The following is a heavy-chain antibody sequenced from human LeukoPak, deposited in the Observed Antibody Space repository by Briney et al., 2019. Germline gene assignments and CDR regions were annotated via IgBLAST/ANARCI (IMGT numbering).Heavy chain of an antibody. V-gene: IGHV3-30*18. J-gene: IGHJ4*02. Sequence: GGSLRLSCAASGFTFSSYGMHWVRQAPGKGLEWVAVVSYDGSNKYYADSVKSRFTISRDNSKNTLYLQMNSLRAEDTAVYYCAKDLLPNYDFWSGYYGDYWGQGTLVTVSS. CDR3: AKDLLPNYDFWSGYYGDY. CDR1: GFTFSSYG. D-gene: IGHD3-3*01. CDR2: VSYDGSNK.